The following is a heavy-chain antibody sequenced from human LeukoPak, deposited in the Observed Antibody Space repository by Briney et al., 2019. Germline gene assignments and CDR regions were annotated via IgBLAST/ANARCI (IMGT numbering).Heavy chain of an antibody. Sequence: GAFLRLSCAASGFTFSDYWMSWVRQAPGKGLEWVANIKVDGSEKYYVDSVKGRFTISRDNSKNTLYLQMNSLRAEDTAVYYCAKGHDWFDPWGQGTLVTV. CDR3: AKGHDWFDP. J-gene: IGHJ5*02. CDR2: IKVDGSEK. V-gene: IGHV3-7*05. CDR1: GFTFSDYW.